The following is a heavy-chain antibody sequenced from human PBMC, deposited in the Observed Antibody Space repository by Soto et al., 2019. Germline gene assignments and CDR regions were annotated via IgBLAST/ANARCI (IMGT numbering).Heavy chain of an antibody. V-gene: IGHV3-11*01. D-gene: IGHD3-16*01. CDR3: ARPNWNSRGGVYNL. CDR1: GFTFGDFY. J-gene: IGHJ4*02. CDR2: ITKTGTTI. Sequence: QARLVESGGGLVEPGGSLRLSCTASGFTFGDFYMMWFRQAPGRGLEWISYITKTGTTIYHADPVKGRFSVSRDNARSSLDLQMNSLRAEDTAVYYCARPNWNSRGGVYNLWGQGTLVTVSS.